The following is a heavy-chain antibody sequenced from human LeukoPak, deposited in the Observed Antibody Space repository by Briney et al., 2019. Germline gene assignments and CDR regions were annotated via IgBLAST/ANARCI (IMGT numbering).Heavy chain of an antibody. CDR3: AREGRIDYGDYADYFDY. CDR2: ISSSSSTI. CDR1: GFTFSSYG. Sequence: GRSLRLSCAASGFTFSSYGMYWVRQAPGKGLEWVSYISSSSSTIYYADSVKGRFTISRDNAKNSLYLQMNSLRAEDTAVYYCAREGRIDYGDYADYFDYWGQGTLVTVSS. V-gene: IGHV3-48*01. J-gene: IGHJ4*02. D-gene: IGHD4-17*01.